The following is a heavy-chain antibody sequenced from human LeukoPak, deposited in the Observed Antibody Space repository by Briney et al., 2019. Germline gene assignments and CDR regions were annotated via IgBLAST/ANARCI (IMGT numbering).Heavy chain of an antibody. Sequence: GGSLRLSCAASGFTFSSYWMSWVRQAPGKGLEWVANIKQDGSEKYYVDSVKGRFTISRDNAKNSLYLQMNSLRAEDTAVYYCARVGYGRDGYFDYWGQGTLVTVSS. V-gene: IGHV3-7*01. CDR2: IKQDGSEK. J-gene: IGHJ4*02. CDR3: ARVGYGRDGYFDY. CDR1: GFTFSSYW. D-gene: IGHD5-24*01.